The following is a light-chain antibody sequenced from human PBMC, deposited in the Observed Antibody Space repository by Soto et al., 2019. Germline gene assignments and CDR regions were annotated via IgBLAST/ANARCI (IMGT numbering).Light chain of an antibody. Sequence: QPVLTQPPSASGTPGQRVTISCSGTSSNIGSNSVHWYQQVPGTAPKLLIYDNDHRPSGVPDRFSASKSGTSASLAISGLQSEDDADYFCAAWDDSLDGHVVFGGGTQLTVL. V-gene: IGLV1-44*01. CDR3: AAWDDSLDGHVV. CDR1: SSNIGSNS. J-gene: IGLJ2*01. CDR2: DND.